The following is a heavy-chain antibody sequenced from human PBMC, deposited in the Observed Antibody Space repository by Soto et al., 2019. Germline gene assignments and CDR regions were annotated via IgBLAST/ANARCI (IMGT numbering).Heavy chain of an antibody. V-gene: IGHV3-9*01. D-gene: IGHD4-17*01. J-gene: IGHJ6*02. CDR2: IFLEHGRT. Sequence: GGSLRLSCAASGFNLNIYAMHWVRLVPGKGLEWVSGIFLEHGRTGYADSVRGRFTISRDSAKDSLYLQMNSLRPEDTALYYCTRDVRPGGADVWGPGATVTVSS. CDR3: TRDVRPGGADV. CDR1: GFNLNIYA.